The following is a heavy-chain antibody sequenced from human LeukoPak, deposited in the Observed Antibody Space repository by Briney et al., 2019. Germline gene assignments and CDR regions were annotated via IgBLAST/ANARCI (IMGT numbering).Heavy chain of an antibody. CDR3: AKGDGYYDSSGYYYVGAFDI. Sequence: GGSLRLSCAASGFTLSSYSMNWFREAPGKGLEWVSAISGSGGSTYYADSVKGRFTISRDNSKNTLYLQMNSLRAEDTAVYYCAKGDGYYDSSGYYYVGAFDIWGQGTMVTVYS. J-gene: IGHJ3*02. V-gene: IGHV3-23*01. CDR1: GFTLSSYS. D-gene: IGHD3-22*01. CDR2: ISGSGGST.